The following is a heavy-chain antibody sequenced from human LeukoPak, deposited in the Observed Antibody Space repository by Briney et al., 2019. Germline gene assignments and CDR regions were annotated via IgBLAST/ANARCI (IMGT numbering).Heavy chain of an antibody. V-gene: IGHV4-4*07. CDR1: GGSISSYY. CDR3: AKDSLGVGIPTVIGIFDY. J-gene: IGHJ4*02. CDR2: IYTSGST. Sequence: PETLSLTCIVSGGSISSYYWSWIRQPAGKGLEWIGRIYTSGSTNYNPSLKSRVTMSVDTSKNQFSLKLSSVTAADTAVYYCAKDSLGVGIPTVIGIFDYWGQGTLVTVSS. D-gene: IGHD2-2*02.